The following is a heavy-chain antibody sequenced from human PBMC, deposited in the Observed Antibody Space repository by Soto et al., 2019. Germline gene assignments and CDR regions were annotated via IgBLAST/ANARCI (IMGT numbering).Heavy chain of an antibody. D-gene: IGHD3-3*01. CDR2: IYYSGGT. CDR1: GGSISSGGYY. CDR3: ARVGYYDFWSGYYRSQHDAFDI. J-gene: IGHJ3*02. V-gene: IGHV4-31*03. Sequence: SETLSLTCTVSGGSISSGGYYWSWIRQHPGKGLEWIGCIYYSGGTYYNPSLKSRVTISVDTSKNQFSLKLSSVTAADTAVYYCARVGYYDFWSGYYRSQHDAFDIWGQGTMVTVSS.